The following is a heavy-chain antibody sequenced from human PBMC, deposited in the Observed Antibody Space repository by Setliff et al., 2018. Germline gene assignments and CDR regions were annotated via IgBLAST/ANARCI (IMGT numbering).Heavy chain of an antibody. D-gene: IGHD2-15*01. CDR2: INTNTGNP. CDR1: GYTFTTYA. J-gene: IGHJ4*02. CDR3: ARGYCSGGSCADFDY. V-gene: IGHV7-4-1*02. Sequence: SVKVSCKASGYTFTTYAMSWMRQAPGQGLEWMGWINTNTGNPSYAQGFTGRFVFSLDTSVSTAYLQISSVKAEDTAVYYCARGYCSGGSCADFDYWGQGTLVTVSS.